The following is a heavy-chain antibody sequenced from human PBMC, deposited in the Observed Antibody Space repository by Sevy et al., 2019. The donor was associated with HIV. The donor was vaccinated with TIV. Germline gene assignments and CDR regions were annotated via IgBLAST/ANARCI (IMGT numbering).Heavy chain of an antibody. Sequence: SETLSLTCTVSGGSINTYYWSWIRQPPGKGLEWIGYVYYSGTTDYNPSLKSRVTISVDTSKNQFSLKVTSVTAADMAVYYCARNRLYSSDAFDIWGQGTMVTVSS. CDR3: ARNRLYSSDAFDI. J-gene: IGHJ3*02. V-gene: IGHV4-59*12. CDR2: VYYSGTT. D-gene: IGHD5-18*01. CDR1: GGSINTYY.